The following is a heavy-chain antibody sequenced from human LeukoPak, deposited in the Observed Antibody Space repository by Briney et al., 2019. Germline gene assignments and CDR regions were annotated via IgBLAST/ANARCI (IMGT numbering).Heavy chain of an antibody. V-gene: IGHV3-23*01. CDR1: GFTFSDYY. D-gene: IGHD3-10*01. Sequence: GGSLRLSCAASGFTFSDYYMSWIRQAPGKGLEWVSAISGSGGSTYYADSVKGRFTISRDNSKNTLYLQMNSLRAEDTAVYYCAKGYYMVRGVIILNWFDPWGQGTLVTVSS. CDR3: AKGYYMVRGVIILNWFDP. J-gene: IGHJ5*02. CDR2: ISGSGGST.